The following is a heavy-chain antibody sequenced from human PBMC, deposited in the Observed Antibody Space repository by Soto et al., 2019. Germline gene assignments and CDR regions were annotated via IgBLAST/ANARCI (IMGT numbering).Heavy chain of an antibody. V-gene: IGHV3-11*01. CDR3: ARNIGMYSSGWYGSDYYYYYMDV. Sequence: GGSLRLSCAASGFTFSDYYMSWIRQAPGKGLEWVSYISSSGSTIYYADSVKGRFTISRDNAKNSLYLQMNSLRAEDTAVYYCARNIGMYSSGWYGSDYYYYYMDVWGKGTTVTVSS. CDR2: ISSSGSTI. CDR1: GFTFSDYY. D-gene: IGHD6-19*01. J-gene: IGHJ6*03.